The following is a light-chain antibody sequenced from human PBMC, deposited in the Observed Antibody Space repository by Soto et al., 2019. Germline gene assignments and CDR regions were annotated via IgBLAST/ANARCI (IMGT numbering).Light chain of an antibody. V-gene: IGLV2-11*01. Sequence: QSALTQPRSVSGSPGQSVTISGTGTSSDVGGYNYVSWYQQHPGKAPKLMIYGVSKRPSGVPDRFSGSKSGNTASLTISGLQAEDEADYYCCSYAGSYTLYVFGTGTKVTVL. J-gene: IGLJ1*01. CDR1: SSDVGGYNY. CDR2: GVS. CDR3: CSYAGSYTLYV.